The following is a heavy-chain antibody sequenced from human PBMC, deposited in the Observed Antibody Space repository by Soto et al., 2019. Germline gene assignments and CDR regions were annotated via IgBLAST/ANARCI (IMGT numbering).Heavy chain of an antibody. CDR1: GFTFRNYW. V-gene: IGHV3-74*01. CDR2: INSDGGST. CDR3: ARLEVAGTVRWFDP. Sequence: EVQLVESGGGLVQPGGSLRLSCAASGFTFRNYWMHWVRQVPGKGLVWVSRINSDGGSTSYADSVKGRFTISRDNAKNTLYLKMNSLRADDTAVYYCARLEVAGTVRWFDPWGQGTLVTVSS. J-gene: IGHJ5*02. D-gene: IGHD6-19*01.